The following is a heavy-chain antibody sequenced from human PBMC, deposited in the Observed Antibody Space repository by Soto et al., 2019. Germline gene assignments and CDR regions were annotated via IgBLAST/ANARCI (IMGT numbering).Heavy chain of an antibody. J-gene: IGHJ4*02. V-gene: IGHV3-21*01. CDR3: ASLGSGYLIDY. CDR2: ISSSSSYI. CDR1: GFTFSGYS. Sequence: GGSLRLSCAASGFTFSGYSMNWVRQAPGKGLEWVSSISSSSSYIYYADSVKGRFTISRDNAKNSLYLQMNSLRAEDTAVYYCASLGSGYLIDYWGQGTLVTVPQ. D-gene: IGHD3-22*01.